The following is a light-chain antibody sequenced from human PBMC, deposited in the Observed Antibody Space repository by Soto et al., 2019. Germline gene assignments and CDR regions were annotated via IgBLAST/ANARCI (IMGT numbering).Light chain of an antibody. V-gene: IGKV3-15*01. Sequence: EIGLTQSPVPPALSPGGRATLSRRASQSVSSYLAWYQQKPGQAPRLLIYSASRGATGFPARFSGSGSGTDFTLTISSLQSEDFAVYYCQQYNNWPWTFGQGTKVDIK. CDR3: QQYNNWPWT. J-gene: IGKJ1*01. CDR2: SAS. CDR1: QSVSSY.